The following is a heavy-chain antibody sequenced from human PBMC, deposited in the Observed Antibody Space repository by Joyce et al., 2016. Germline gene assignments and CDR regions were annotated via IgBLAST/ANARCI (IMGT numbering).Heavy chain of an antibody. D-gene: IGHD1-26*01. CDR2: IIPMFGTA. CDR3: AARIVGAATRAFDI. J-gene: IGHJ3*02. V-gene: IGHV1-69*01. CDR1: GGTFSSDA. Sequence: QVQLVQSGAEVKKPGSSVKVSCKASGGTFSSDAFSWVRQAPGQGLEWMGGIIPMFGTANYAQKFQGRVTIIADESTTTAYMELSSLRSEDTAVYYCAARIVGAATRAFDIWGQGTMVTVSS.